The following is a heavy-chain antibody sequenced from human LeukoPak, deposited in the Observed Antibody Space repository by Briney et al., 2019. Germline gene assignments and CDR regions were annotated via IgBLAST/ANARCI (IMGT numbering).Heavy chain of an antibody. CDR2: INPDGGIT. V-gene: IGHV3-74*01. D-gene: IGHD1-26*01. Sequence: PGGSLRLSCAVSGFTFSGYWMHWVRQAPGKGLEWVSRINPDGGITNYADSVKGRFTISRDNAENTVHLQMNSLRGDDTAVYYCVRGAVGTGVWFDPWGQGTLVTVSS. CDR3: VRGAVGTGVWFDP. CDR1: GFTFSGYW. J-gene: IGHJ5*02.